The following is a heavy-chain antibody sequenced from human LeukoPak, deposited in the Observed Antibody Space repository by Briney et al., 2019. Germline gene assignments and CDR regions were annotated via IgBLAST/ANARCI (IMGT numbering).Heavy chain of an antibody. CDR1: GYTFTSYG. V-gene: IGHV1-18*01. J-gene: IGHJ4*02. Sequence: GASVKVSCKASGYTFTSYGISWVRQAPGQGLEWMGWISAYNGNTNYAQKLQGRVTMTTDTSTSTAYMELRSLRSDDTAVYYCARSRGTYYYDSSGLRYTWGQGTLVTVSS. D-gene: IGHD3-22*01. CDR3: ARSRGTYYYDSSGLRYT. CDR2: ISAYNGNT.